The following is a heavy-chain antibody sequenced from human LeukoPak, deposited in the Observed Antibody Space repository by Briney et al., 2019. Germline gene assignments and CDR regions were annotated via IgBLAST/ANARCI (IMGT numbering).Heavy chain of an antibody. CDR2: TSSSDDGK. V-gene: IGHV3-23*01. CDR1: GFTFGSFW. Sequence: GGSLRLSCAASGFTFGSFWMHWVRQVPGKGLVWVSATSSSDDGKYYADSVRGRFTISRDNSRNTMYLQMNSLRAEDAAVYYCAKAPVTSCRGAFCYPFDSWGQGTLVTVSS. CDR3: AKAPVTSCRGAFCYPFDS. J-gene: IGHJ4*02. D-gene: IGHD2-15*01.